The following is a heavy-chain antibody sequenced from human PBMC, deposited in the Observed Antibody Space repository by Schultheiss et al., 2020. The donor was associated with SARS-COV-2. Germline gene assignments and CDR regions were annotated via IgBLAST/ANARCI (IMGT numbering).Heavy chain of an antibody. D-gene: IGHD3-10*01. V-gene: IGHV3-48*04. CDR3: ARLGSGPYYMDV. CDR2: ISSSSSTI. Sequence: GGSLRLSCAASGFSFSSYSMNWVRQAPGKGLEWVSYISSSSSTIYYADSVKGRFTISRDNAKNSLYLQMNSLRAEDTAVYYCARLGSGPYYMDVWGKGTTVTVSS. J-gene: IGHJ6*03. CDR1: GFSFSSYS.